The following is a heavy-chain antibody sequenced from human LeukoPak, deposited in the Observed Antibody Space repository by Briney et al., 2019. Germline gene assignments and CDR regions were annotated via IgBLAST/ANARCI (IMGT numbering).Heavy chain of an antibody. V-gene: IGHV4-39*01. CDR2: IYYIGST. D-gene: IGHD6-19*01. CDR1: GGSISSSSYY. CDR3: ARHLLGSSGWYYFDY. Sequence: PSETLSLTCTVSGGSISSSSYYWGWLRQPPGKGLEWIGSIYYIGSTYYNPSLKSRVTISVDTSKNQFSLKLTSVTAADTAVYYCARHLLGSSGWYYFDYWGQGTLVTVSS. J-gene: IGHJ4*02.